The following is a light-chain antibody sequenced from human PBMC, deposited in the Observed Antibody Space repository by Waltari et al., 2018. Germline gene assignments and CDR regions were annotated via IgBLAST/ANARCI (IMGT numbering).Light chain of an antibody. Sequence: AIWMTQPPSLLSASTGDRVTISCRMMQGISSYLAWYQQKPWKAPALLIYAASTLQSGVPSRFSGSGSGTDFTLTISCLQSEDFATYYCQQYYSFPWTFGQGTKVEIK. J-gene: IGKJ1*01. CDR2: AAS. CDR3: QQYYSFPWT. CDR1: QGISSY. V-gene: IGKV1D-8*02.